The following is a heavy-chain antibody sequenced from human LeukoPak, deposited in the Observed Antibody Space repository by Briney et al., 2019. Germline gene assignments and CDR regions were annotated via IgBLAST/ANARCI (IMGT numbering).Heavy chain of an antibody. Sequence: GGSLRLSCAASGFTFSSYAMHWVRQAPGKGPEWVAVISYDGSNKYYADSVKGRFTISRDNSKNTLYLQMNSLRAEDTAVYYCARGDYGFDYWGQGTLVTVSS. CDR3: ARGDYGFDY. CDR2: ISYDGSNK. V-gene: IGHV3-30-3*01. CDR1: GFTFSSYA. J-gene: IGHJ4*02. D-gene: IGHD4-17*01.